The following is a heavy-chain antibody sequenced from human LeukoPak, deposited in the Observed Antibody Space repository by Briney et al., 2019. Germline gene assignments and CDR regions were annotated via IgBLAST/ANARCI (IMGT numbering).Heavy chain of an antibody. V-gene: IGHV4-61*01. Sequence: SETLSLTCTVSGGSISSSSYYWSWIRQPPGKGLEWIGYIHYSGSTNYNPSLKSRLTISVDTSKNQFSLKLSSVTAADTAVYYCARSRGGYGDYGSWFDPWGQGTLVSVSS. CDR3: ARSRGGYGDYGSWFDP. CDR2: IHYSGST. J-gene: IGHJ5*02. CDR1: GGSISSSSYY. D-gene: IGHD4-17*01.